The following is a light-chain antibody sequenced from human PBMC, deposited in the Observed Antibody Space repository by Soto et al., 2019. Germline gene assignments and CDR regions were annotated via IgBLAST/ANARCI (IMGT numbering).Light chain of an antibody. CDR2: AHI. J-gene: IGLJ1*01. CDR3: AVWDDGLNGYV. CDR1: SSNIGDNP. Sequence: QSVLTQPPSASGTPGQTVTISCSGSSSNIGDNPVNWYQQLPGTAPKLLIYAHIQRPSGVPDRFSGSTSGTSASLAISGLQSEDEADYYCAVWDDGLNGYVFGTGTKLTVL. V-gene: IGLV1-44*01.